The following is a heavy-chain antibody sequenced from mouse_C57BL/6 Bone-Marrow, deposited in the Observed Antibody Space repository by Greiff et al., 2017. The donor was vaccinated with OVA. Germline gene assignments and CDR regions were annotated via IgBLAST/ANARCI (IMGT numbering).Heavy chain of an antibody. CDR3: AREGFFAH. V-gene: IGHV1-59*01. CDR2: IDPSDSYT. CDR1: GYTFTSYW. J-gene: IGHJ3*01. Sequence: VQLQQPGAELVRPGTSVKLSCKASGYTFTSYWMHWVKQRPGQGLEWIGVIDPSDSYTNYNQKFKGKATLTVDTSSSTAYMQLSSLTSEDSAVYYCAREGFFAHWGQGTLVTVSA.